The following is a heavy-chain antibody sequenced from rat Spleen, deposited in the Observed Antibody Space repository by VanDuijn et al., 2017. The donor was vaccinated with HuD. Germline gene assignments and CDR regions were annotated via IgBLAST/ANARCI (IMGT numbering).Heavy chain of an antibody. CDR3: ARQGKRWYYFDH. Sequence: EVQLVESGGGLVQPGRSLKLSCAASGFTFSDYNMAWVRQAPKKGLEWVATVSYDGSSTYSRDSVKGRFTISRDNAKSTLYLQMDSLRSEDTATYYCARQGKRWYYFDHWGQGVMVTVSS. CDR2: VSYDGSST. V-gene: IGHV5-7*01. CDR1: GFTFSDYN. D-gene: IGHD1-12*01. J-gene: IGHJ2*01.